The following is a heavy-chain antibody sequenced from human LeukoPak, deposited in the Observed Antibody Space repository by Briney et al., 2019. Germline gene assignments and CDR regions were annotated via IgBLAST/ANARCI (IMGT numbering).Heavy chain of an antibody. CDR1: GGSISSYY. J-gene: IGHJ4*02. CDR2: IYYSGST. Sequence: SETLSLTCTVSGGSISSYYWSWIRQPPGKGLEWIGYIYYSGSTNSNPSLKSRVTISVDTSKTQFSLKLSSVTAADTAVYYCARENVVGAIFDYWGQGTLVTVS. D-gene: IGHD1-26*01. CDR3: ARENVVGAIFDY. V-gene: IGHV4-59*01.